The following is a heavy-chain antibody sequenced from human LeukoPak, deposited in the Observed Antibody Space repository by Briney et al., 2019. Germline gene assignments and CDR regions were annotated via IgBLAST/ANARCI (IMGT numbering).Heavy chain of an antibody. Sequence: SETLSLTCTVSGGSVGTNNYWGWIRQPPGKGLEWIGSIFYSGNTYYNPSLKSRVTISVDTSKNQFSLRLTSVTAADTAVYYCARRRLGASPFDYWGQGTLVTVSS. CDR1: GGSVGTNNY. J-gene: IGHJ4*02. V-gene: IGHV4-39*01. D-gene: IGHD3-16*01. CDR3: ARRRLGASPFDY. CDR2: IFYSGNT.